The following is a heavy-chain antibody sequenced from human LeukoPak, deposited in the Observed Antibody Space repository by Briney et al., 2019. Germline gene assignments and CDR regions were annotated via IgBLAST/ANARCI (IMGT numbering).Heavy chain of an antibody. Sequence: ASVKVSCKVSGYTVTEFSMHWVRQAPGKGLEWMGGFDPEDGETIFAQKFRGRVTMTEDTSTDTAYMELSSLTSEDTAVYYCATAGSPSVDWGQGTLVTVSS. V-gene: IGHV1-24*01. CDR1: GYTVTEFS. CDR3: ATAGSPSVD. CDR2: FDPEDGET. D-gene: IGHD6-13*01. J-gene: IGHJ4*02.